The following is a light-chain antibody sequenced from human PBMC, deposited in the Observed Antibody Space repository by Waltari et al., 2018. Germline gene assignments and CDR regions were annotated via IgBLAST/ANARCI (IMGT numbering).Light chain of an antibody. CDR2: KAS. CDR3: QQYNDYWT. V-gene: IGKV1-5*03. Sequence: DIQMTQSPSTLSASVVDRVTITCRASERIGAWLAWYQQKPGKVPKLLIFKASTLESGVPSRFSGSGSGTEFTLTISSLQPDDFATYYCQQYNDYWTFGQGTNVEMK. J-gene: IGKJ1*01. CDR1: ERIGAW.